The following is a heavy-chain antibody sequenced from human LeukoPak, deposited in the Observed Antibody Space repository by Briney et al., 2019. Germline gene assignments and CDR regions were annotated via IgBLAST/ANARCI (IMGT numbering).Heavy chain of an antibody. CDR2: IYSSGST. Sequence: GGSLRLSCAASGFTVSSNYMTWVRQAPGEGLEWVSTIYSSGSTYYADSVKGRFTISRDNSKNTLYLQMNSLRAEDTAVYYCVPLWSGEHGWGQGTLVTVSS. V-gene: IGHV3-53*01. D-gene: IGHD3-3*01. J-gene: IGHJ4*02. CDR1: GFTVSSNY. CDR3: VPLWSGEHG.